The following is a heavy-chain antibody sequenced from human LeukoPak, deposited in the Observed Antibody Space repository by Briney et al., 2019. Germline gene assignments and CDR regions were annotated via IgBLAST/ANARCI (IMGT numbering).Heavy chain of an antibody. Sequence: ASVKVSCKASGYTFTGYYMHWVRQAPGQGLEWMGWINPNSGGTNYAQKFQGRVTMTRDTSISTAYMELSRLRSDDTAVYYCARSDCSGGSCYHSTDYWGQGTLVTVSS. CDR3: ARSDCSGGSCYHSTDY. J-gene: IGHJ4*02. CDR2: INPNSGGT. V-gene: IGHV1-2*02. CDR1: GYTFTGYY. D-gene: IGHD2-15*01.